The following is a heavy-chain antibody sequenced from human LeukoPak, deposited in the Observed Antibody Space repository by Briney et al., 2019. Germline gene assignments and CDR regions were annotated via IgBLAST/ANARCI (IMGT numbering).Heavy chain of an antibody. Sequence: GGSLRLSCAASGFTFSSYAMHWVRQAPGKGLEWVAVISYDGSNKYYADSVKGRFTISRDNSKNTLYLQMNSLRAEDTAVYYCAREAAVADAFDIWGQGTMVTVSS. CDR3: AREAAVADAFDI. CDR2: ISYDGSNK. D-gene: IGHD6-19*01. V-gene: IGHV3-30-3*01. J-gene: IGHJ3*02. CDR1: GFTFSSYA.